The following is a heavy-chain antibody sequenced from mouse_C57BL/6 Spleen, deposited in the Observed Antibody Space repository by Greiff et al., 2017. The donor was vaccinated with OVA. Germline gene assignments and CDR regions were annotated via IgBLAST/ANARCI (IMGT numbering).Heavy chain of an antibody. CDR3: ARYSYGNYVEGAMDY. V-gene: IGHV1-39*01. D-gene: IGHD2-1*01. CDR1: GYSFTDYN. CDR2: INPNYGTT. Sequence: QLQESGPELVKPGASVKISCKASGYSFTDYNMNWVKQSNGKSLEWIGVINPNYGTTSYNQKFKGKATLTVDQSSSTAYMQLNSLTSEDSAVYYCARYSYGNYVEGAMDYWGQGTSVTVSS. J-gene: IGHJ4*01.